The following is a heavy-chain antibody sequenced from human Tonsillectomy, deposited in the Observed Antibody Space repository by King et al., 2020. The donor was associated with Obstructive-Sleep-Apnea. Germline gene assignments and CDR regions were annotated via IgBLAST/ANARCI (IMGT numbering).Heavy chain of an antibody. CDR1: GFTFSSYG. J-gene: IGHJ4*02. V-gene: IGHV3-30*18. CDR3: AKEIYGEGFDY. D-gene: IGHD3-10*01. CDR2: ISYDGINK. Sequence: VQLVESGGGVVQPGRSLRLSCAASGFTFSSYGMHWVRQAPGKGLEWVAVISYDGINKYYADSVKGRFTISRDNSKNTLYLQMNSLRAEDTAVYYCAKEIYGEGFDYWGQGTLVTVSS.